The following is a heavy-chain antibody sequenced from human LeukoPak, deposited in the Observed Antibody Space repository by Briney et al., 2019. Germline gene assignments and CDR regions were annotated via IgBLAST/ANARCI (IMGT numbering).Heavy chain of an antibody. J-gene: IGHJ5*02. CDR2: IYYSGST. CDR3: ARGHYDFWSGYYTGMCWFDP. CDR1: GGSISSYY. Sequence: SETLSLTCTVSGGSISSYYWSWIRQPPGKGLEWIGYIYYSGSTNYNPSLKSRVTISVDTSKNQFSLKLSSVTAADTAVYYCARGHYDFWSGYYTGMCWFDPWGQGTLVTVSS. V-gene: IGHV4-59*01. D-gene: IGHD3-3*01.